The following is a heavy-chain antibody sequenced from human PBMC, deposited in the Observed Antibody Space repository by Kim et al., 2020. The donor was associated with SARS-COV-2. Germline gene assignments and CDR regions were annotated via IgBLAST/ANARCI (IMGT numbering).Heavy chain of an antibody. Sequence: ADSVKGRFTISRDKSKNTLYLQMDNLRAEDTAIYYCAKPTAVTTNWYFDLWGRGTLVTVSS. V-gene: IGHV3-23*01. D-gene: IGHD4-17*01. CDR3: AKPTAVTTNWYFDL. J-gene: IGHJ2*01.